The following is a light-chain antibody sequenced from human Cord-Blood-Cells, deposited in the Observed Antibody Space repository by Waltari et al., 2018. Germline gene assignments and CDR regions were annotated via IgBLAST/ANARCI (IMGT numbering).Light chain of an antibody. CDR2: EVS. CDR3: SSYAGSNNVV. Sequence: QSALTQPPSASGSPGQSVTISCTGTSSDVGGYNYVSWYQQHPGKAPKLMIYEVSKRPSVVPDRFSGSKSGNMASLTVSGLQAEDEADYYCSSYAGSNNVVFGGGTKLTVL. J-gene: IGLJ2*01. CDR1: SSDVGGYNY. V-gene: IGLV2-8*01.